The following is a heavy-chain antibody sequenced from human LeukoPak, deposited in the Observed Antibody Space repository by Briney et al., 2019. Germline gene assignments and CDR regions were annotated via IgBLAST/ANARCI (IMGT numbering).Heavy chain of an antibody. CDR2: FDPEDGET. Sequence: GASVKVSCKVSGYTLTELSMHWVRQAPGKGLEWMGGFDPEDGETIYAQKFQGRVTMTEDTSTDTAYMELSSLRSEDTAVYYCATGASIYGSGSYYDLTYSGQGTLVTVSS. CDR1: GYTLTELS. V-gene: IGHV1-24*01. CDR3: ATGASIYGSGSYYDLTY. J-gene: IGHJ4*02. D-gene: IGHD3-10*01.